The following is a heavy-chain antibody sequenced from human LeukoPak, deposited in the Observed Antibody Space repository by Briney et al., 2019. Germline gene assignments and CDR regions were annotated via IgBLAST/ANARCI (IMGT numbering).Heavy chain of an antibody. CDR1: GFTFSSYS. V-gene: IGHV3-48*01. CDR2: ISTGSSTI. CDR3: ARGGYTYGFDAFDI. Sequence: GGSLRLSCAASGFTFSSYSMNWVRQAPGKGLEWVSYISTGSSTIYYADSVKGRFTISRDNAKNSLYLQMNSLRAEDTAVYYCARGGYTYGFDAFDIWGQGTMVTVSS. D-gene: IGHD5-18*01. J-gene: IGHJ3*02.